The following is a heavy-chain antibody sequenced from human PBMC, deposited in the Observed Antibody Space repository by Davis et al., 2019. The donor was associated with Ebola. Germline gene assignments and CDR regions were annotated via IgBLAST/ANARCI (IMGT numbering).Heavy chain of an antibody. V-gene: IGHV4-39*07. CDR3: AREYGDYFDVLYYYYGMDV. J-gene: IGHJ6*02. D-gene: IGHD4-17*01. Sequence: MPSETLSLTCTVSGGSISSSSYYWGWIRQPPGKGLEWIGSIYHSGSTYYNPSLKSRVTISVDTSKNQFSLKLSSVTAADTAVYYCAREYGDYFDVLYYYYGMDVWGQGTTVTVSS. CDR1: GGSISSSSYY. CDR2: IYHSGST.